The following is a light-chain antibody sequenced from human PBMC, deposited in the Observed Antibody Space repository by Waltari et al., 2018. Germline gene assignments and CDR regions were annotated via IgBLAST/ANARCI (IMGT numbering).Light chain of an antibody. CDR2: EDH. CDR3: QSYDGSGSWV. Sequence: FMLTQPHSVSESPGKTITISCTRSSGSIASNFVQWYQQRPGSAPTTVIYEDHQRPSCVPVRFSGSFDRSSNSASLTISGLKTEDEAEYYCQSYDGSGSWVFGGGTKLTVL. CDR1: SGSIASNF. V-gene: IGLV6-57*04. J-gene: IGLJ3*02.